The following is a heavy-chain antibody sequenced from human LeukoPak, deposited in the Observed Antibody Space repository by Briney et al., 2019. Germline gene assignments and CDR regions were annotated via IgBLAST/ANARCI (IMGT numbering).Heavy chain of an antibody. CDR1: SGSMNSYY. CDR3: ARHGYTASHYFLDY. D-gene: IGHD3-16*01. CDR2: IYTTGKT. J-gene: IGHJ4*02. V-gene: IGHV4-4*07. Sequence: SETLSLTCTVSSGSMNSYYWGWVRQPAGRGLEWIGRIYTTGKTDYHPSLKSRLTISVDTSKRQFSLNLRSVSAADTAIYYCARHGYTASHYFLDYWSQGTLVTVSS.